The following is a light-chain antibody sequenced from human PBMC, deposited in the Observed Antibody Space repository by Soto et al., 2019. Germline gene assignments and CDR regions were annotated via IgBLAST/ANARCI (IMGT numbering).Light chain of an antibody. V-gene: IGKV3-11*01. CDR3: QQRSSWPLLT. CDR1: QSVSNY. J-gene: IGKJ4*01. CDR2: DAS. Sequence: EIVLTQSTATLSLSPGERATLSCRASQSVSNYLAWFQQKPGQAPRLLIYDASNRATGIPARFSGSGSGTDFTLTISSLETEDFAVYYCQQRSSWPLLTFGGGTKVEI.